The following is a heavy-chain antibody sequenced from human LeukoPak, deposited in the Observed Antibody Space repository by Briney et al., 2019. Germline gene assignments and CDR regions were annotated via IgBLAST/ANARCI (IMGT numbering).Heavy chain of an antibody. CDR3: ARDTDTSGYYPDDY. CDR1: GFTLSSYA. CDR2: ISYDGSNK. D-gene: IGHD3-22*01. J-gene: IGHJ4*02. Sequence: GGSLRLSCAASGFTLSSYAMHWVRQAPGKGLEWVAVISYDGSNKYYADSVKGRFTISRDDSMNTLYLQMSRLRAEDTAVYYCARDTDTSGYYPDDYWGLGALVTVSS. V-gene: IGHV3-30-3*01.